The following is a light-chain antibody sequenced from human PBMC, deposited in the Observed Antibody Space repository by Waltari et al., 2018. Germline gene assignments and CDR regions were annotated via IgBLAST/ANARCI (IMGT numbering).Light chain of an antibody. CDR1: QSVSSN. J-gene: IGKJ4*01. Sequence: EIVMTQSPATLSVSPGERATLSCRASQSVSSNLAWYQQKPGKAPRLLIYGASTRATGIPATLSGSGSGTEFTLTIRSLQSEDFAVYYCQQYNNWLLTFGGGPKVEIK. V-gene: IGKV3-15*01. CDR2: GAS. CDR3: QQYNNWLLT.